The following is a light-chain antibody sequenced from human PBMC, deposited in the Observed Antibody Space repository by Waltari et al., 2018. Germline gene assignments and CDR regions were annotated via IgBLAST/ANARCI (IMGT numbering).Light chain of an antibody. J-gene: IGLJ7*01. V-gene: IGLV2-14*01. CDR3: TSYTSGSTPL. Sequence: QSSLPQPASVSGSPGQSITISCTGTSSCVGRYNYVSWYQQHPGKAPKLMIFDVSNRHSGVSNRFSGAKSGNTASLTVSGLQAEDEADYYCTSYTSGSTPLFGGGTQLTVL. CDR1: SSCVGRYNY. CDR2: DVS.